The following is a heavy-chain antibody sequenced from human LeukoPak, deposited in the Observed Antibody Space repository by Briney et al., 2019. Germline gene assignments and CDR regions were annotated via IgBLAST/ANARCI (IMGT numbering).Heavy chain of an antibody. CDR1: GYTFTGYY. J-gene: IGHJ5*02. CDR3: ARDRPPVAAPPNWFDP. D-gene: IGHD6-19*01. V-gene: IGHV1-2*03. CDR2: INPNSGGT. Sequence: LGASVKVSCKASGYTFTGYYMHWVRQAPGQGLEWMGWINPNSGGTNYAQKFQGRVTMTRDTSISTAYMELSRLRSDDTAVYYCARDRPPVAAPPNWFDPWGQGTLVTVSS.